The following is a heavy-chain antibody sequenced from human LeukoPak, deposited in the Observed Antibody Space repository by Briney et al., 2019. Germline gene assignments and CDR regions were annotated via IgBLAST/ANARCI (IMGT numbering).Heavy chain of an antibody. CDR1: GYTFTSYA. CDR2: INPSGGST. Sequence: ASVKVSCKASGYTFTSYAMNWVRQAPGQGLEWMGIINPSGGSTSYAQKFQGGVTMTRDMSTSTDYMELSSLRSEDTAVYYCASSGTNSNLRYYYYYYMDVWGKGTTVTVSS. J-gene: IGHJ6*03. V-gene: IGHV1-46*01. D-gene: IGHD3-10*01. CDR3: ASSGTNSNLRYYYYYYMDV.